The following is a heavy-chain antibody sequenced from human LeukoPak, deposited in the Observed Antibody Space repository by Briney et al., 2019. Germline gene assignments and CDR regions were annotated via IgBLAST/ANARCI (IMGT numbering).Heavy chain of an antibody. V-gene: IGHV1-69*13. CDR2: IIPIFGTA. J-gene: IGHJ6*02. CDR1: GGTFSSYA. CDR3: ARWDLGYCSSTSCPHYYYYGMDV. D-gene: IGHD2-2*01. Sequence: GASVKVSCKASGGTFSSYAISWVRQAPGQGLEWMGGIIPIFGTANYAQKFQGRVTITADESTSTAYMELNSLRSEDTAVYYCARWDLGYCSSTSCPHYYYYGMDVWGQGTTVTVSS.